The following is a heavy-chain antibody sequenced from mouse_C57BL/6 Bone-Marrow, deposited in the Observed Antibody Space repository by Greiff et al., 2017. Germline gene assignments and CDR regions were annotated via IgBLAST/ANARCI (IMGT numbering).Heavy chain of an antibody. CDR2: ISDGGGYT. J-gene: IGHJ1*03. Sequence: EVMLVESGGGLVKPGGSLKLSCAASGFTFSSYAMSWVRQTPEKRLEWVATISDGGGYTYYPDNVKGRFTISRDNAKNNLYLQMSHLKSEDTAMYYCARDRPTYGSPWYFDVWGTGTTVTVSS. CDR3: ARDRPTYGSPWYFDV. CDR1: GFTFSSYA. V-gene: IGHV5-4*01. D-gene: IGHD1-1*01.